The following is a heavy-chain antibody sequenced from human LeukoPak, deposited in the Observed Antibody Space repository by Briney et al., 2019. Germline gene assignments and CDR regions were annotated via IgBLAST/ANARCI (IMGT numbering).Heavy chain of an antibody. CDR3: GGNYYGSGSYYS. D-gene: IGHD3-10*01. CDR2: ISSSGSTI. V-gene: IGHV3-11*01. CDR1: GFTFSDYY. J-gene: IGHJ4*02. Sequence: GGSLRLSCAASGFTFSDYYMSWIRQAPGKGLEWVSYISSSGSTIYYADSVKGRFTISRDNSKNTLYLQMNSLRAEDTAVYYCGGNYYGSGSYYSGGQGTLVTVSS.